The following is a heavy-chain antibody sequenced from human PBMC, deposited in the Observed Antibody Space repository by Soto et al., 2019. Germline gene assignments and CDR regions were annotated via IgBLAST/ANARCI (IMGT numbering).Heavy chain of an antibody. CDR3: AREYYDILTGLNWFDP. V-gene: IGHV3-48*02. CDR2: ISSSSSTI. CDR1: GFTFSSHG. D-gene: IGHD3-9*01. Sequence: GGSLRLSCAASGFTFSSHGMHWVRQAPGKGLEWVSYISSSSSTIYYADSVKGRFTISRDNAKNSLYLQMNSLRDEDTAVYYCAREYYDILTGLNWFDPWGQGTLVTVSS. J-gene: IGHJ5*02.